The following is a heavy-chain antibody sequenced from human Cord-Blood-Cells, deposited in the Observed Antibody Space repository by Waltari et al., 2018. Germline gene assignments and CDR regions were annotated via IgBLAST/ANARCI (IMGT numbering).Heavy chain of an antibody. CDR2: INHSGST. V-gene: IGHV4-34*01. Sequence: QVQLQQWGAGLLKPSETLSLTCAVYGGSFSVYYWSWIRQPPGKGLEWIGEINHSGSTNYNPSLKSRVTISVDTSKNQFSLKLSSVTAADTAVYYCARGGVPAAPFNWFDPWGQGTLVTVSS. CDR3: ARGGVPAAPFNWFDP. D-gene: IGHD2-2*01. J-gene: IGHJ5*02. CDR1: GGSFSVYY.